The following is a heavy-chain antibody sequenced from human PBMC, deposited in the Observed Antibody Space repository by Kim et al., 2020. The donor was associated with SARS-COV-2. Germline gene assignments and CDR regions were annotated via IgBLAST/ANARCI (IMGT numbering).Heavy chain of an antibody. CDR1: GGTFSSYA. D-gene: IGHD3-10*01. CDR2: IIPIFGTA. Sequence: SVKVSCKASGGTFSSYAISWVRQAPGQGLEWMGGIIPIFGTANYAQKFQGRVTITADESTSTAYMELSSLRSEDTAVYYCVRADRGAPRHYYYGMDVWGQGTTVTVSS. J-gene: IGHJ6*02. CDR3: VRADRGAPRHYYYGMDV. V-gene: IGHV1-69*13.